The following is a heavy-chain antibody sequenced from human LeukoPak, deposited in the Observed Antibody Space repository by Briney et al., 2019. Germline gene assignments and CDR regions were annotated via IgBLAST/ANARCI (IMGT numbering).Heavy chain of an antibody. D-gene: IGHD3-22*01. V-gene: IGHV5-10-1*01. CDR2: IDPTDSYT. CDR3: ARGSHYDNRYYYHWYFDL. Sequence: GESLKISCKASGYIFTTYWISWMRQMPGKGLEWMGRIDPTDSYTNYSPSFEGHVTISIDKSSNSVFLQWNSLKASDTAMYYCARGSHYDNRYYYHWYFDLWGRGTLVTVSS. J-gene: IGHJ2*01. CDR1: GYIFTTYW.